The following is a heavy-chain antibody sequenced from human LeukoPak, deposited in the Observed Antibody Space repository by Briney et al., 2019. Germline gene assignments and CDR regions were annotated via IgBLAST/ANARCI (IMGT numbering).Heavy chain of an antibody. CDR1: GYSLTSRAYY. V-gene: IGHV4-31*03. CDR2: IYRGGST. Sequence: TLSLTCNFSGYSLTSRAYYLSWIRQHPGAGLEWIGYIYRGGSTYYNPSLMTRVSLSVDTSKNQFSLKLTSVTAADSAVYYCARDMFVGGLDVWGKGTTVTVSS. J-gene: IGHJ6*04. D-gene: IGHD3-16*01. CDR3: ARDMFVGGLDV.